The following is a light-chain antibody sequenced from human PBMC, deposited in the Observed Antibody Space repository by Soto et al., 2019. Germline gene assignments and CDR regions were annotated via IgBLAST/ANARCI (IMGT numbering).Light chain of an antibody. CDR3: QQYSVYSRT. CDR1: QSISSW. V-gene: IGKV1-5*03. J-gene: IGKJ1*01. Sequence: DIQMTQSPSTLSASVGDRVTITCRTSQSISSWLAWYQQKPGKAPKLLIYKASSLESGVPSRFSGSGSGTEFTLTISSLQPDDFATYNCQQYSVYSRTFGQGTKVDIK. CDR2: KAS.